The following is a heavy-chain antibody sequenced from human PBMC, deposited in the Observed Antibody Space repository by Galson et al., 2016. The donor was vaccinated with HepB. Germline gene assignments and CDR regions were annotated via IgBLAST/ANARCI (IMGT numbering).Heavy chain of an antibody. CDR1: GFTFSRYG. CDR3: AREDPNTAVAALDY. V-gene: IGHV3-33*01. J-gene: IGHJ4*02. D-gene: IGHD6-19*01. CDR2: IWYDGTNK. Sequence: SLRLSCAASGFTFSRYGMHWVRQAPGEGLESVAFIWYDGTNKFYADSVKGRFTISRDNSKNTLYLQLNSLRAEDTAVYYCAREDPNTAVAALDYWGQGTLVTVSS.